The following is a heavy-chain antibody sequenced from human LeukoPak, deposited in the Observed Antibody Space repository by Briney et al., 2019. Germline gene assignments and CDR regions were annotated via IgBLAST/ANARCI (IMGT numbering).Heavy chain of an antibody. Sequence: ASVKVSCKASGYTFTSYGISWVRQAPRQGLECMGWINPYSGGTNYAQKFQGRVTMTRDTSINTAYMELSRLRSDDTAVYYCARGGGQGTFYDILTGYAFDIWGQGTMVTVSS. CDR3: ARGGGQGTFYDILTGYAFDI. CDR1: GYTFTSYG. CDR2: INPYSGGT. D-gene: IGHD3-9*01. J-gene: IGHJ3*02. V-gene: IGHV1-2*02.